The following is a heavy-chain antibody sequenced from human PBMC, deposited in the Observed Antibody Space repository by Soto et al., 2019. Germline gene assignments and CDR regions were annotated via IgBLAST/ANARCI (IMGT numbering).Heavy chain of an antibody. D-gene: IGHD3-10*01. CDR1: GGSFSGYQ. V-gene: IGHV4-34*01. J-gene: IGHJ6*03. CDR2: INDSGNI. CDR3: ARGVILWFGELSRRGGYHYYMDV. Sequence: QVQLQQWGAGLLKPSETLSLTCAVYGGSFSGYQWSWIRQTPGKGLEWNGEINDSGNINYNPSLKSRVNILRDTPKKQISLKLSSVTAADSAVYYCARGVILWFGELSRRGGYHYYMDVWGKGTTVTVSS.